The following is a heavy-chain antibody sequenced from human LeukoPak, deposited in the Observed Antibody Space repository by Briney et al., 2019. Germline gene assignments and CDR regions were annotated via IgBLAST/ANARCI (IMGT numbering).Heavy chain of an antibody. CDR1: GFTFSSYA. D-gene: IGHD6-6*01. Sequence: TGGSLRLSCAASGFTFSSYAMSWVRQAPGKGLEWVSAISGSGGSTYYADSVKGRFTISRDNSKNTLYLQMNSLRAEDTAVYYCARALVAWGKPLPFDPWGQGTLVTVSS. CDR2: ISGSGGST. J-gene: IGHJ5*02. V-gene: IGHV3-23*01. CDR3: ARALVAWGKPLPFDP.